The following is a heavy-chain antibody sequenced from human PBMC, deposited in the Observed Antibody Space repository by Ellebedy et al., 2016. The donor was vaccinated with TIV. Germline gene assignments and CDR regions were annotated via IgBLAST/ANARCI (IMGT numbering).Heavy chain of an antibody. V-gene: IGHV3-74*01. Sequence: GESLKISCAASGFTFSSYWMHWVRQAPGKGLVWVSRMNTDGSSINYADSVKGRFTISRDNAKNTLYLQMNSLRAEDTAVYYCARGGLPAAKDFWGQGTLVTVSS. CDR2: MNTDGSSI. D-gene: IGHD2-2*01. J-gene: IGHJ4*02. CDR1: GFTFSSYW. CDR3: ARGGLPAAKDF.